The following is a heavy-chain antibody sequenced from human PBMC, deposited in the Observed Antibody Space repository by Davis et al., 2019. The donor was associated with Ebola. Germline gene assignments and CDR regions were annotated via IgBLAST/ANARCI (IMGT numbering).Heavy chain of an antibody. CDR3: ARDLVYYDSSGYYRSRDAFDI. V-gene: IGHV4-34*01. J-gene: IGHJ3*02. CDR2: INHSGST. D-gene: IGHD3-22*01. Sequence: GSLRLSCVVYGGSFSGYYWSWIRQPPGNGLAWIGEINHSGSTNYNPSLKSRVTISVDTSKNQFSLKLSSVTAADTAVYYCARDLVYYDSSGYYRSRDAFDIWGQGTMVTVSS. CDR1: GGSFSGYY.